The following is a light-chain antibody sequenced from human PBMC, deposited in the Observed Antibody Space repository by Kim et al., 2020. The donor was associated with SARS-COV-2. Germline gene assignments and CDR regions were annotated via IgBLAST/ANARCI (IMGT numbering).Light chain of an antibody. CDR2: QDS. J-gene: IGLJ1*01. V-gene: IGLV3-1*01. Sequence: VSHGQTAGSTCSGDKLGDKYACWYQQKPGQSPVLVIYQDSKRPSGIPERFSGSNSGNTATLTISGTQAMDEADYYCQAWDSSTYVFGTGTKVIVL. CDR3: QAWDSSTYV. CDR1: KLGDKY.